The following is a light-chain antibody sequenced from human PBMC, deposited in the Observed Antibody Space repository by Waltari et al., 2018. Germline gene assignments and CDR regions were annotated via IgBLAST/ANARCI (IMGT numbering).Light chain of an antibody. J-gene: IGKJ4*01. V-gene: IGKV3-11*01. CDR2: DAS. CDR3: QQRTNWPLT. Sequence: EIVLTQSPATLSLSPGERATLSCRASKSVNYFLAWFQQKPVQAPRLLSYDASNRATGSPSRFSGSGSGTDFTLTISSLEPEXXXVYYCQQRTNWPLTFGGGTKVEIK. CDR1: KSVNYF.